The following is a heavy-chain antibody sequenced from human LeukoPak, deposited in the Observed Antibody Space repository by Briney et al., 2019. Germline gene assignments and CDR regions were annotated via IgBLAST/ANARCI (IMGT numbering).Heavy chain of an antibody. CDR2: TYYRSKWYY. J-gene: IGHJ4*02. V-gene: IGHV6-1*01. CDR3: ARSSGWIDF. Sequence: SQTLSPTCAISGDSFSSNSAAWNWIRQSPSRGLEWLGRTYYRSKWYYDYAVAVRSRISINPDTSKNQFSLQLNSVTLEDTAIYYCARSSGWIDFWGQGTLVTVSS. D-gene: IGHD6-19*01. CDR1: GDSFSSNSAA.